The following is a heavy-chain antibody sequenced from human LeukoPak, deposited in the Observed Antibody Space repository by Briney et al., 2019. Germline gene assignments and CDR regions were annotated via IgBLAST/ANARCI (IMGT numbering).Heavy chain of an antibody. D-gene: IGHD4-17*01. CDR3: ARVYGDYDDNWFDP. J-gene: IGHJ5*02. CDR2: ISAYNGNT. Sequence: ASVKVSCTASGYTFTSYGISWVRQAPGQGLEWLGWISAYNGNTNYAQKLQGRVTMTTDTSTSTAYMELRSLRSDDTAVYYCARVYGDYDDNWFDPWGQGTLVTVSS. V-gene: IGHV1-18*01. CDR1: GYTFTSYG.